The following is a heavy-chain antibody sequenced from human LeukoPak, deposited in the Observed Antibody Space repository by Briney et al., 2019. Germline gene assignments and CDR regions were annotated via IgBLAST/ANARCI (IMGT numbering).Heavy chain of an antibody. V-gene: IGHV3-9*01. Sequence: PGRSLRLSCAASGFTFDDYAMHWVRQAPGKGLEWVSGISWNSGSIGYADSVKGRFTISRDNARNSLYLQMNSLRAEDTALYYCAKVEYRNDAFDIWGQGTMVTVSS. J-gene: IGHJ3*02. CDR1: GFTFDDYA. D-gene: IGHD2-2*02. CDR3: AKVEYRNDAFDI. CDR2: ISWNSGSI.